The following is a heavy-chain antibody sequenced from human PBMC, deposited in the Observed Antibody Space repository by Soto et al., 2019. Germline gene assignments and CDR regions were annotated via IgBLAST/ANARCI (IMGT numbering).Heavy chain of an antibody. V-gene: IGHV4-39*01. CDR2: IYYSGST. D-gene: IGHD3-10*01. CDR3: ASVRGVIITDYYGMDV. Sequence: SETLSLTCTVSGGPISSSSYYWGWIRQPPGKGLEWIGSIYYSGSTYYNPSLKSRVTISVDTSKNQFSLKLSSVTAADTAVYYCASVRGVIITDYYGMDVWGQGTTVTVS. CDR1: GGPISSSSYY. J-gene: IGHJ6*02.